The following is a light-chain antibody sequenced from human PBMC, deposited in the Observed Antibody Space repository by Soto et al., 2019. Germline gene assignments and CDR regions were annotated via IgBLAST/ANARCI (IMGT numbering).Light chain of an antibody. J-gene: IGKJ5*01. CDR2: DAS. V-gene: IGKV3-15*01. CDR3: QQYNNWPLT. CDR1: QSISSN. Sequence: ETVMTQSPATLSVSPGERATLSCRASQSISSNLAWFQQKPGQAPRLLIYDASTMATGVPARFSGSGSGTEFTLTISSLQSEDFAVYYCQQYNNWPLTFGQGTRLEIK.